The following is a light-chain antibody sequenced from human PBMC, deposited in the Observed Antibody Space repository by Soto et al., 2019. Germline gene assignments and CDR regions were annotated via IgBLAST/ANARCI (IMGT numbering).Light chain of an antibody. J-gene: IGLJ3*02. CDR2: EVS. CDR3: AAWDDRLSGWV. CDR1: SSDVGGHKY. V-gene: IGLV2-8*01. Sequence: QSALTQPPSASGSLGSSVTISCTGTSSDVGGHKYVSWYQHHPGKAPKLILFEVSQRPSGVPHRFSGSKSGNTASLTVSGLQAEDEADYYCAAWDDRLSGWVFGGGTKVTVL.